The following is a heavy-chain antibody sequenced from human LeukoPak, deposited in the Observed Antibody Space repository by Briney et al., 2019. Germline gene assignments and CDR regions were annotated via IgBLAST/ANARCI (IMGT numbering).Heavy chain of an antibody. CDR2: ISWNSGSI. CDR1: GFTFDDYA. V-gene: IGHV3-9*01. J-gene: IGHJ5*02. Sequence: PGGSLRLSCAASGFTFDDYAMHWVRQAPGKGLEWVSGISWNSGSIGYADSVKGRFTISRDNAKNSLYLQMNSLRAEDTALYYCAKGGSSGYYHGDWFDPWGRGTLVTVSS. CDR3: AKGGSSGYYHGDWFDP. D-gene: IGHD3-22*01.